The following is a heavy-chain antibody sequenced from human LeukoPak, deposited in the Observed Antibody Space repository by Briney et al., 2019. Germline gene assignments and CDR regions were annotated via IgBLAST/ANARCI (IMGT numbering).Heavy chain of an antibody. V-gene: IGHV3-9*01. Sequence: GGSLRLSCAASGFTFDDYAMHWVRQAPGKGLEWVSGLSWNSAYIGYADSVKGRFTISRDNAKNSLYLQMNSLRAEDTALYYCASFVYEYYYMDVWGKGTTVTVSS. CDR1: GFTFDDYA. D-gene: IGHD5/OR15-5a*01. CDR3: ASFVYEYYYMDV. J-gene: IGHJ6*03. CDR2: LSWNSAYI.